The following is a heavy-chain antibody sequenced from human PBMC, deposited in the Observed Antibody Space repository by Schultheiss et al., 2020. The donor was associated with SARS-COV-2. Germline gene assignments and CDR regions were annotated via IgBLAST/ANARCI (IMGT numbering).Heavy chain of an antibody. CDR1: GFAFGTYG. CDR3: AKTAGPEHSYGMDV. D-gene: IGHD3-10*01. CDR2: IWYDGSNK. Sequence: GGSLRLSCAASGFAFGTYGMHWVRQAPGKGLEWVAVIWYDGSNKYYADSVKGRFTISRDNSKNTLYLQMNSLRAEDTAVYYCAKTAGPEHSYGMDVWGQGTTVTVSS. J-gene: IGHJ6*02. V-gene: IGHV3-33*06.